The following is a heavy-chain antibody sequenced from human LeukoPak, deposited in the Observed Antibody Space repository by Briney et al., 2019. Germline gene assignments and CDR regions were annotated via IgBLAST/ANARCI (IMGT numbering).Heavy chain of an antibody. V-gene: IGHV4-34*01. CDR2: INHSGST. J-gene: IGHJ5*02. D-gene: IGHD2-2*01. Sequence: PSETLSLTCAVYGGSFSGYYWSWIRQPPGKGLEWIGEINHSGSTNYNPSLKSRVTISVDTSKNQFSLKLSSVTAADTAVYYCARVFTEVTHCSSTSCYLGFDPWGQGTLVTVSS. CDR1: GGSFSGYY. CDR3: ARVFTEVTHCSSTSCYLGFDP.